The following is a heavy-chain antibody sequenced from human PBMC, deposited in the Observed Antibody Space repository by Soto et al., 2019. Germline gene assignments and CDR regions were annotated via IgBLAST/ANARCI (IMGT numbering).Heavy chain of an antibody. Sequence: LSLTCAVYGKSLRGYYWSWIRQPPGKALEWIGEISHSGNTNYNPSLKGRVTISVDTSKNQLFLNLSSVTAADTAMYYCARHHVRGRTIAGGAELWGQGTLVTVSS. CDR2: ISHSGNT. CDR3: ARHHVRGRTIAGGAEL. V-gene: IGHV4-34*01. CDR1: GKSLRGYY. J-gene: IGHJ4*02. D-gene: IGHD1-7*01.